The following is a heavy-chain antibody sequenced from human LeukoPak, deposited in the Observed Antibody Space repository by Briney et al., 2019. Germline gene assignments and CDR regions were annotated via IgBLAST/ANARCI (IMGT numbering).Heavy chain of an antibody. D-gene: IGHD3/OR15-3a*01. V-gene: IGHV4-34*01. CDR1: GGSFSGYY. Sequence: SETLSLTCAVYGGSFSGYYWSWIRQPPGKGLEWIGEINHSGSTNYNPSLKSRVTISVDTSKNQFSLKLSSVTAADTAVYYCARGPRTGYSNWSDPWGQGTLVTVSS. J-gene: IGHJ5*02. CDR2: INHSGST. CDR3: ARGPRTGYSNWSDP.